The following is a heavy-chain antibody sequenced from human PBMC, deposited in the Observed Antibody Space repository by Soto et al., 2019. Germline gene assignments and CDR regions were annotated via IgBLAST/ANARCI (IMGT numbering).Heavy chain of an antibody. CDR3: ATVAGITDYYYYYYGMDV. CDR1: GFTLSSDA. J-gene: IGHJ6*02. D-gene: IGHD6-19*01. CDR2: ISGSGGST. Sequence: PGGSLRLSXAASGFTLSSDAMSWVRQAPGKGLEWVSAISGSGGSTYYADSVKGRFTISRDNSKNTLYLQMNSLRAEDTAVYYCATVAGITDYYYYYYGMDVWGQGTTVTVSS. V-gene: IGHV3-23*01.